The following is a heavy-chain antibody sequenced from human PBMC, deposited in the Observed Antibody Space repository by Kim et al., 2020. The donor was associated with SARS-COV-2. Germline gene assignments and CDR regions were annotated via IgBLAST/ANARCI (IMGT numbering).Heavy chain of an antibody. CDR2: MYYSGST. CDR1: GGSINSSGHY. CDR3: ARLRLLPYNYFDP. D-gene: IGHD2-21*02. J-gene: IGHJ5*02. V-gene: IGHV4-39*02. Sequence: SETLSLTCTVSGGSINSSGHYWGWIRQPPGKGLEWIGSMYYSGSTYKNPSLKSRVSISIDTPKNHFSLKLTSVTAADTAVYFCARLRLLPYNYFDPWGQG.